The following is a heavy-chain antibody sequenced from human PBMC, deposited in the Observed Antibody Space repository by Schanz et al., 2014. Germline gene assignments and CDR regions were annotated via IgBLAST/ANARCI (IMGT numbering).Heavy chain of an antibody. J-gene: IGHJ3*02. V-gene: IGHV3-11*06. CDR2: ISDSGTYT. D-gene: IGHD4-17*01. Sequence: QVQVVQSGGGLVKPGGSLRLSCAASGFVFGDYYMTWIRQAPGKGLEWLSYISDSGTYTNYADSVKGRFTISRDNAKNTLYLQMNTLRAEDTAVYYCARKMKLGVYGGKGHDSLDIWGQGTMVTVSS. CDR1: GFVFGDYY. CDR3: ARKMKLGVYGGKGHDSLDI.